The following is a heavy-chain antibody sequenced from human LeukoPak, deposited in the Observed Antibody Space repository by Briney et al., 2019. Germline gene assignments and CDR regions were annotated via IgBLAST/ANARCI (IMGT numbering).Heavy chain of an antibody. J-gene: IGHJ4*02. CDR2: INPSGGST. CDR1: GYTFTSYY. CDR3: ARGYYNSSGYLSPLRY. V-gene: IGHV1-46*01. Sequence: ASVKVSCKASGYTFTSYYMHWVRQAPGQGLEWMGIINPSGGSTSYAQKFQGRVTMTRDTSTSTVYMELSSLRSEDTAVYYCARGYYNSSGYLSPLRYRGQGTLVTVSS. D-gene: IGHD3-22*01.